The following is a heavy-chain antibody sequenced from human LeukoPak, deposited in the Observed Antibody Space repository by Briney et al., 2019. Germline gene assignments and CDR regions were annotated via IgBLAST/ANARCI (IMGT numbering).Heavy chain of an antibody. V-gene: IGHV3-23*01. CDR3: AKGLKTGVGPYMGYHYCMDV. Sequence: GGSLRLSCAASGFPFSNYAMSWVRQAPGKGLKWVATVNDNGAATYYADSVKGRFTISRDNSYNTVSLQMNGLRDEDTGVYYCAKGLKTGVGPYMGYHYCMDVWGKGATVTVSS. CDR2: VNDNGAAT. D-gene: IGHD3-16*01. CDR1: GFPFSNYA. J-gene: IGHJ6*03.